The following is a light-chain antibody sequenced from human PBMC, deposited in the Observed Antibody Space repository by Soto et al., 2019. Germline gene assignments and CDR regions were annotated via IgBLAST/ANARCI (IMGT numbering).Light chain of an antibody. CDR1: SSDVGGYDR. V-gene: IGLV2-18*02. CDR2: EVT. J-gene: IGLJ3*02. Sequence: QSALTQPPSVSGSPGQSVTISCIGTSSDVGGYDRVSWYQQPPGTAPKLMIYEVTNRPSGVPDRFSGSRSGETASLTISGLQAEDEADYYCTSYTSNSTWVFGGGTKLTVL. CDR3: TSYTSNSTWV.